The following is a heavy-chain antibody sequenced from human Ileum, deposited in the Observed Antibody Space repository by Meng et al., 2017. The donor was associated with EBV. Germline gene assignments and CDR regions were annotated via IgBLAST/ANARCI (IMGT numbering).Heavy chain of an antibody. V-gene: IGHV2-5*02. CDR3: GHSDLYFDY. CDR1: GFSLSTNGVG. Sequence: QITLEVSGSSPVQPTQSLTLTCTFSGFSLSTNGVGLGCYRPHPGLDLVGFTLNYWDDDKRSNPSLNSSLTITNNSNKNLYVQTKTNMDPVDAATYYCGHSDLYFDYWGQGTLVTVSS. J-gene: IGHJ4*02. CDR2: NYWDDDK.